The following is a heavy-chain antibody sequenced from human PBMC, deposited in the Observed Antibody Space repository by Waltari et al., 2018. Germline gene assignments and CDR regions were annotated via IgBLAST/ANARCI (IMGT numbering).Heavy chain of an antibody. CDR2: IIPIFGTA. Sequence: QVQLVQSGAEVKKPGSSVKVSCKASGGTFSSSAISWVRQAPGQGLEWMGGIIPIFGTANYAQKFQGRVTITADESTSTAYMELSSLRSEDTAVYYCARDQRWLQLRGEDYYYGMDVWGQGTTVTVSS. J-gene: IGHJ6*02. CDR3: ARDQRWLQLRGEDYYYGMDV. V-gene: IGHV1-69*12. D-gene: IGHD5-12*01. CDR1: GGTFSSSA.